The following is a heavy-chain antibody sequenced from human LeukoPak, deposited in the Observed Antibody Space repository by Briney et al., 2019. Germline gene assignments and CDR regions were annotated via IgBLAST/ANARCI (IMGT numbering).Heavy chain of an antibody. J-gene: IGHJ4*02. CDR3: ARTGFDS. D-gene: IGHD1-1*01. V-gene: IGHV3-74*01. Sequence: GGSLRLSCAASGFTFSTYWMHWVRQAPGKGLVWVARIKGDGSSTAYADSVKGRFTISRDNAKNTLYLQMTSLRAEDAAVYYCARTGFDSWGQGTLVTLSS. CDR2: IKGDGSST. CDR1: GFTFSTYW.